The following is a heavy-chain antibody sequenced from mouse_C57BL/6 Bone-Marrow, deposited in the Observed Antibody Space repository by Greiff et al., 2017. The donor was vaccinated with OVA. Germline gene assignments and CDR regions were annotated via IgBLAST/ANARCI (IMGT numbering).Heavy chain of an antibody. J-gene: IGHJ1*03. Sequence: EVMLVESGEGLVKPGGSLKLSCAASGFTFSSYAMSWVRQTPEKRLEWVAYISSGGDYIYYADTVKGRFTISRDNARNTLYLQMSSLKSEDTAMYYCTSYYYGSSYFYWYFDVWGTGTTVTVSS. CDR2: ISSGGDYI. V-gene: IGHV5-9-1*02. CDR1: GFTFSSYA. D-gene: IGHD1-1*01. CDR3: TSYYYGSSYFYWYFDV.